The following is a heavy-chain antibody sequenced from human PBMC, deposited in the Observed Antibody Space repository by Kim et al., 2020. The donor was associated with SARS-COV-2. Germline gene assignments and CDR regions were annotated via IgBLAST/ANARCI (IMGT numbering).Heavy chain of an antibody. J-gene: IGHJ6*03. CDR3: ARHLEYYYYYMDV. CDR2: IHYSGST. CDR1: GGSISSSTYY. V-gene: IGHV4-39*01. Sequence: SETLSLTCTVSGGSISSSTYYWAWIRQPPGKGLEWIGTIHYSGSTHYNPSLKSRATISVDTSKNQFSLRLSSVNAADTAVYFCARHLEYYYYYMDVWGIGTTVTVSS.